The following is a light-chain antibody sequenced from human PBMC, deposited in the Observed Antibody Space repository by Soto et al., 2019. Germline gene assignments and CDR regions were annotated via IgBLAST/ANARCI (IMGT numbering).Light chain of an antibody. CDR1: QDIAKN. CDR2: DAS. Sequence: IQMTQSPSSLSASVGDRVTITCQASQDIAKNLDWYQQKPGKAPKLLIYDASSLQTGVPSRFSGSGSATHFTFTISSLQYEDIATYYCQQYDNLLPITFGQGTRLEIK. J-gene: IGKJ5*01. V-gene: IGKV1-33*01. CDR3: QQYDNLLPIT.